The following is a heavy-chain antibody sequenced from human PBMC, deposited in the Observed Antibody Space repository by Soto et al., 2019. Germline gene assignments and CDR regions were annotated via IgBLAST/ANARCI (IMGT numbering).Heavy chain of an antibody. D-gene: IGHD3-3*02. CDR1: GYTFTSYG. CDR2: ISAYNGNT. Sequence: VASVKVSCKASGYTFTSYGISWVRQAPGQGLEWMGWISAYNGNTNYAQKFQGRVTMTTDTSTSTAYMELRSLRSDDTAVYYCARALAQNWFDPWGQGTLVTVSS. V-gene: IGHV1-18*01. J-gene: IGHJ5*02. CDR3: ARALAQNWFDP.